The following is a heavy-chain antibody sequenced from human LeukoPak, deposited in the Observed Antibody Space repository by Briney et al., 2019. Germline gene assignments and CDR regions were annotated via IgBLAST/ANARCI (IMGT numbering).Heavy chain of an antibody. CDR1: GFTFSSYG. Sequence: GRSLRLSCAASGFTFSSYGMHWVRQAPGKGLEWVAVISYDGSNKYYADSVKGRFTISRDNSKNTLYLQMNSLRAEDTAVYYCAKDSGGYDYFDYWGQGTLVTDSS. V-gene: IGHV3-30*18. J-gene: IGHJ4*02. CDR3: AKDSGGYDYFDY. CDR2: ISYDGSNK. D-gene: IGHD5-12*01.